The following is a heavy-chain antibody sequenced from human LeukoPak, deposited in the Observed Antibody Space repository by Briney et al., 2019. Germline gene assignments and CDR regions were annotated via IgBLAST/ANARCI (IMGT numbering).Heavy chain of an antibody. CDR3: AKDLLQWESTPAVEFDY. CDR1: GFTFDDYA. V-gene: IGHV3-30*02. Sequence: PGGSLRLSCAASGFTFDDYAMHWVRQAPGKGLEWVAFIRYDGTNEYGADSVKGRFTIFRDNSKKTVYLQMNSLRAEDTAVYYCAKDLLQWESTPAVEFDYWGQGTLVTVSS. J-gene: IGHJ4*02. D-gene: IGHD3-3*01. CDR2: IRYDGTNE.